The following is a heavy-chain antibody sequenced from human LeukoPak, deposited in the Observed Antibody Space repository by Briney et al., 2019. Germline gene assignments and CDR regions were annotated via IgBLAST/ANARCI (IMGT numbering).Heavy chain of an antibody. CDR1: GYTFTSYD. Sequence: ASVKVSCKASGYTFTSYDINWVRQATGQGLEWMGWINPNSGGTNYAQKFQGRVTMTRDTSISTAYMELSRLRSDDTAVYYCARDRQKGHWGQGTLVTVSS. V-gene: IGHV1-2*02. J-gene: IGHJ4*02. CDR3: ARDRQKGH. CDR2: INPNSGGT.